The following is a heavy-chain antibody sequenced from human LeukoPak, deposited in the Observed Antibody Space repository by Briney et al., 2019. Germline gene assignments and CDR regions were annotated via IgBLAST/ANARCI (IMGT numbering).Heavy chain of an antibody. J-gene: IGHJ3*02. V-gene: IGHV4-59*08. D-gene: IGHD2-2*01. CDR2: IYYSGST. Sequence: SETLSLTCTVSGGSISSYYWSWIRQPPGKGLEWIGYIYYSGSTNYNPSLKSRVTISVDTSKNQFSLKLSSVTAADTAVYYCAKDLKDCSSTSCYYSAFDIWGQGTMVTVSS. CDR3: AKDLKDCSSTSCYYSAFDI. CDR1: GGSISSYY.